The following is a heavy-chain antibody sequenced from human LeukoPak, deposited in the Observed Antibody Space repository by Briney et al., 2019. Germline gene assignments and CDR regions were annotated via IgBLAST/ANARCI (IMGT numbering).Heavy chain of an antibody. J-gene: IGHJ3*02. CDR2: IYYSGST. Sequence: PSETLSLTCTVSGGSISSYYWSWIRQPPGKGLEWIGYIYYSGSTNYNPSLKSRVTISVDTSKNQFSLKLSSVTAADTAVYYCARGYYGSGSYHDAFDIWGQGTMVTVSS. CDR3: ARGYYGSGSYHDAFDI. CDR1: GGSISSYY. D-gene: IGHD3-10*01. V-gene: IGHV4-59*01.